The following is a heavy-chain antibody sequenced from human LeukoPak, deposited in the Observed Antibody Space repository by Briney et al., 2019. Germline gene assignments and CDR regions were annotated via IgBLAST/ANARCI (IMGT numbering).Heavy chain of an antibody. J-gene: IGHJ6*01. Sequence: GESLKISCKGSGYSFTSYWIAWVRQMPGKGLEWMGIIYPGDSNTKYRPSFQGQVTISVDKSINTAYLQWSRLKASDTATCYCARHWSNARPSPDQFYGMDFWGQGTTVIVSS. CDR1: GYSFTSYW. V-gene: IGHV5-51*01. CDR3: ARHWSNARPSPDQFYGMDF. CDR2: IYPGDSNT. D-gene: IGHD2-2*01.